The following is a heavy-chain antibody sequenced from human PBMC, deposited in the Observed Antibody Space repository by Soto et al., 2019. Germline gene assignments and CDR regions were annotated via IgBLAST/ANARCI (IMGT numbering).Heavy chain of an antibody. CDR3: AKDPSWNIYYFDY. V-gene: IGHV3-23*01. CDR2: ISGSGGST. J-gene: IGHJ4*02. CDR1: GFTFSSYA. Sequence: GGSLRLSCAASGFTFSSYAMSWVRQAPGKGLEWVSAISGSGGSTYYADSVKGRLTISRDNSKNTLYLQMNSLRAEDTAVYYCAKDPSWNIYYFDYWGQGTLVTVSS. D-gene: IGHD1-1*01.